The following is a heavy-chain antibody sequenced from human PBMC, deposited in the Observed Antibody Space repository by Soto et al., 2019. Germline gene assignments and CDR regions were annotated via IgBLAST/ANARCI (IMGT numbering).Heavy chain of an antibody. J-gene: IGHJ4*02. Sequence: QVQLQESGPGLVKPSQTLSLTCTVSAGSISSGGYYWSWIRQHPGTGLEWSGYIYYSGSTYYNPALETRVTLARDTGKIHFSMNLSSVTAADTALYYCARGGGYCGGGSCYAPYSFVSWGQGTLVTVSS. D-gene: IGHD2-15*01. V-gene: IGHV4-31*03. CDR2: IYYSGST. CDR1: AGSISSGGYY. CDR3: ARGGGYCGGGSCYAPYSFVS.